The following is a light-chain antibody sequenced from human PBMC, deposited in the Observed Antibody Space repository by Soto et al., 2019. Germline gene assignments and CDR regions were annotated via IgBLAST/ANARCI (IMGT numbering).Light chain of an antibody. CDR1: QTISSW. CDR3: QQYYRSSIT. CDR2: DAS. Sequence: DIQMTQSPSTLSGSVGDRVTITCRASQTISSWLAWYQQKPGKAPKLLIYDASTLERGVPSRFSGAGSGTEFTLTISSLQPDDFATYYCQQYYRSSITFGQGTRLENK. V-gene: IGKV1-5*01. J-gene: IGKJ5*01.